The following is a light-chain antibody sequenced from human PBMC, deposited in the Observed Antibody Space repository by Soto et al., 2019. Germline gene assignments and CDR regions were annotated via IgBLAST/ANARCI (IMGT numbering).Light chain of an antibody. CDR3: QQYNSYSS. CDR1: QTVKSW. Sequence: DSQMTQSPPTLSSSVGERVTITCRGNQTVKSWLAWYQQKVGQVPKLLIYKASNLESGVPSRFSGSGSGTEFTLTISSLQPDDFATYYCQQYNSYSSFGGGTKVDIK. V-gene: IGKV1-5*03. CDR2: KAS. J-gene: IGKJ4*01.